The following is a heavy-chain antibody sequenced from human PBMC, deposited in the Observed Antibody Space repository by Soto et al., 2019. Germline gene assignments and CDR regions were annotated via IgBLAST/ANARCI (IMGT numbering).Heavy chain of an antibody. Sequence: QVQLVESGGGVVQPGRSLRLTCAASGFIFSGSGMHWVRQAPGKGLEWVALVTNDGIRKYYGDSVKGRFTISRDNAENTLYLQMNSLRGEDTAVYYCARWDGESMYDNSGKFESWGQGTLVTVSS. J-gene: IGHJ5*01. V-gene: IGHV3-30*03. CDR3: ARWDGESMYDNSGKFES. CDR1: GFIFSGSG. CDR2: VTNDGIRK. D-gene: IGHD3-22*01.